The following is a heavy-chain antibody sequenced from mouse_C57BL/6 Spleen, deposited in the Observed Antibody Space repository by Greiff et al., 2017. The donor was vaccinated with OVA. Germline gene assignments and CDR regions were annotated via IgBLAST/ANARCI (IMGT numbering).Heavy chain of an antibody. J-gene: IGHJ2*01. CDR1: GYSITSGYY. Sequence: ESGPGLVKPSQSLSLTCSVSGYSITSGYYWNWIRQLPGNKLEWMGFISYDGSNNYNPSLKNRITITRDTSKNQLFLKLNSVTTEDTATDYCSRVYDYDGYFDYWGQGTTLTVSS. D-gene: IGHD2-4*01. V-gene: IGHV3-6*01. CDR3: SRVYDYDGYFDY. CDR2: ISYDGSN.